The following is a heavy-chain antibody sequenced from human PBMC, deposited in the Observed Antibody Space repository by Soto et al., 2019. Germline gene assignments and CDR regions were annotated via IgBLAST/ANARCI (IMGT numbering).Heavy chain of an antibody. J-gene: IGHJ4*02. CDR2: INSDGSST. CDR3: AILKVVVAATG. CDR1: GFTFSSYG. D-gene: IGHD2-15*01. V-gene: IGHV3-74*01. Sequence: VSLRLSCAACGFTFSSYGMHWVRQAPGKGLVWVSRINSDGSSTSYADSVKGRFTISRDNAKNTLYLQMNSLRAEDTAVYYCAILKVVVAATGWGQGTLVTVSS.